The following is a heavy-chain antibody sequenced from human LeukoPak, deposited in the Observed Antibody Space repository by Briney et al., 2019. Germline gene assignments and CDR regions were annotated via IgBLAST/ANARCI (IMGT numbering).Heavy chain of an antibody. J-gene: IGHJ4*02. CDR2: INPNGGDT. CDR1: GYTFTGYY. Sequence: ASVKVSCKASGYTFTGYYMHWVRQAPEQGLEWVGWINPNGGDTNYAQKFQGRVTLTRDTSISTAYMELSRLRSDDTAVYYCARDRSGADFWGQGTLVTVSS. CDR3: ARDRSGADF. D-gene: IGHD3-10*01. V-gene: IGHV1-2*02.